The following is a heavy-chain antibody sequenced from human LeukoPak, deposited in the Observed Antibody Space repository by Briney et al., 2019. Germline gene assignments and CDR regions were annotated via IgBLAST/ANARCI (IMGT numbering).Heavy chain of an antibody. V-gene: IGHV3-30-3*01. CDR1: GVTFSSYA. Sequence: GWSLRLSCAASGVTFSSYAMHWVRQAPGEGLQWVAVISYDGSKKYYADSVKGLLTISRDNSKNTLYLQTNSLRAEDTAVYYCASADMVRGVSPYFDYWGQGTLVTVSS. D-gene: IGHD3-10*01. CDR3: ASADMVRGVSPYFDY. CDR2: ISYDGSKK. J-gene: IGHJ4*02.